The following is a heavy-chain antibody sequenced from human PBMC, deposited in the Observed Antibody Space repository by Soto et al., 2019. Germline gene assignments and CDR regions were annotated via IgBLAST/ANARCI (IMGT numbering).Heavy chain of an antibody. CDR3: AKDRVWRDIVVLVAWGPFDY. D-gene: IGHD2-15*01. Sequence: LSLTCAASGFTFSSYGMHWVRQAPGKGLEWVAVISYDGSNKYYADSVKGRFTISRDNSKNTLYLQMNSLRAEDTAVYYCAKDRVWRDIVVLVAWGPFDYWGQGTLVTVSS. J-gene: IGHJ4*02. CDR2: ISYDGSNK. CDR1: GFTFSSYG. V-gene: IGHV3-30*18.